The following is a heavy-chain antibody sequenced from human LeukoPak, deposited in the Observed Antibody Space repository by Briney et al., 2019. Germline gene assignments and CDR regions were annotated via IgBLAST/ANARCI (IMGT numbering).Heavy chain of an antibody. J-gene: IGHJ4*02. CDR1: GFTFDDYA. CDR2: ISWNSGSI. D-gene: IGHD6-19*01. V-gene: IGHV3-9*01. Sequence: GGSLRLSCAASGFTFDDYAMHWVRQAPGKGLEWVSGISWNSGSIGYADSAKGRFTISRDNAKNSLYLQMNSLRAEDTALYYCAKDISSSGWYEHFDYWGQGTLVTVSS. CDR3: AKDISSSGWYEHFDY.